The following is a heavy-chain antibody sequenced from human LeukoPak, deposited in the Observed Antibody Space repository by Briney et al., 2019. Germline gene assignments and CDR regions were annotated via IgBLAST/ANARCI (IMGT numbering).Heavy chain of an antibody. CDR2: ISSSSSYI. V-gene: IGHV3-21*01. Sequence: PGGSLRLSCAASGFTFNKYSMNWVRQAPGKGLEWVSSISSSSSYIYYADSVKGRFTISRDNAKNSLYLQMNSLRAEDTAVYYCARERIAAADYWGQGTLVTVSS. J-gene: IGHJ4*02. CDR3: ARERIAAADY. CDR1: GFTFNKYS. D-gene: IGHD6-13*01.